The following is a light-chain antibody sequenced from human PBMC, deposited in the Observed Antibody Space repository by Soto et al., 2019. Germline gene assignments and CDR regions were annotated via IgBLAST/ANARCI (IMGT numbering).Light chain of an antibody. Sequence: QSVLTQPRSVSGSPGQSVTISCTGTSSDVGGYEYVSWYQQHPGKAPKLMIYDVSKRPSGVPDRFPGSKSGNTASLTISGLQAEDEADYYCCSYAGSYTHYVFATGTKVTVL. CDR1: SSDVGGYEY. J-gene: IGLJ1*01. V-gene: IGLV2-11*01. CDR3: CSYAGSYTHYV. CDR2: DVS.